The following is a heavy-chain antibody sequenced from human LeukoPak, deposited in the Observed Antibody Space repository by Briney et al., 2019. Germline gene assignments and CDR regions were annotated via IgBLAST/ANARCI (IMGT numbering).Heavy chain of an antibody. CDR1: GGTFSSYA. J-gene: IGHJ5*02. CDR3: ASGAAVAGASNWFDP. V-gene: IGHV1-69*04. CDR2: IIPIFGIA. Sequence: SVKVSCKASGGTFSSYAISWVRQAPGQGLEWMGRIIPIFGIANYAQRFQGRVTITADKSTSTAYMELSSLRSEDTAVYYCASGAAVAGASNWFDPWGQGTLVTVSS. D-gene: IGHD6-19*01.